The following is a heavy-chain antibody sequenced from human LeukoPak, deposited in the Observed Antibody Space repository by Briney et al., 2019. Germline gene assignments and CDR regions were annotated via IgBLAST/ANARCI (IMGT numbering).Heavy chain of an antibody. CDR1: GYTLTELS. D-gene: IGHD2-15*01. CDR2: FDPEEGET. J-gene: IGHJ4*01. CDR3: AKGVGLAIRHFDY. V-gene: IGHV1-24*01. Sequence: AASVKVSCKVSGYTLTELSMHWVRQAPGKGLDGMGGFDPEEGETIYAQKFQGRVTMTEDTSTDTAYMEMSSLRSEATAVYYSAKGVGLAIRHFDYWGNGTLVTVSS.